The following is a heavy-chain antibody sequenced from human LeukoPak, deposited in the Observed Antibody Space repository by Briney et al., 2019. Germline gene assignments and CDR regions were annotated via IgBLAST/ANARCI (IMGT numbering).Heavy chain of an antibody. V-gene: IGHV3-23*01. CDR1: GFTFSSYA. D-gene: IGHD2-15*01. CDR3: AKVTTWLHCSGGSCYWDY. CDR2: ISGSGGST. Sequence: QPGGSLRLSCAASGFTFSSYAMSWVRQAPGKGLDWVSAISGSGGSTYYADSVKGRFTISRDNSKNTLYLQMNSLRAEDTAVYYCAKVTTWLHCSGGSCYWDYWGQGTLVTVSS. J-gene: IGHJ4*02.